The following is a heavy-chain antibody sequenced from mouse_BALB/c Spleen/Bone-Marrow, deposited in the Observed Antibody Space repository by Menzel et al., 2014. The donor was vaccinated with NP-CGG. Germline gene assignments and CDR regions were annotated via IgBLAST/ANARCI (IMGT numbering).Heavy chain of an antibody. CDR1: GFTFSDYC. D-gene: IGHD2-4*01. CDR3: ARVSYDYFDY. Sequence: EVKLVESGGGLVKPGGSLKLSCAASGFTFSDYCMYWVRQTPEKRLEWVATISDGGSYTYYPDSVKGRFTISRDNAKNNLYLQMSSLKSEDTAMYYCARVSYDYFDYWGQGTTLTVSS. CDR2: ISDGGSYT. V-gene: IGHV5-4*02. J-gene: IGHJ2*01.